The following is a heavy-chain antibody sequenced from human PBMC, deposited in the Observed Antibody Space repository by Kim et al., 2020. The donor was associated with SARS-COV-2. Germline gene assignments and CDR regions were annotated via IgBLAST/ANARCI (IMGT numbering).Heavy chain of an antibody. CDR2: MYYSGNT. D-gene: IGHD3-9*01. CDR3: ARDADVLTGYYSTGYGMDV. V-gene: IGHV4-39*07. J-gene: IGHJ6*02. Sequence: SETLSLTCTVSGGSISSNSYYWGWIRQSPGKGLEWIGNMYYSGNTNYNPSLKSRVTMSVDTSKNQVSLKLSSVTAADTAVYYCARDADVLTGYYSTGYGMDVWGQGTTVTVSS. CDR1: GGSISSNSYY.